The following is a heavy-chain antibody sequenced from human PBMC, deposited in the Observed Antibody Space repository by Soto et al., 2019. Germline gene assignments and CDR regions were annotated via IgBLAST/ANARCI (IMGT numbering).Heavy chain of an antibody. D-gene: IGHD2-8*01. V-gene: IGHV4-30-2*01. Sequence: QVQLQESGSGLVKPSQTLSLTCAVSGGSISSGGYSWGWIRQPPGKGLEWIGYIYHSGSTYYNPSLKSRVTISMDTSKNQSSLKLNSVTAADTAVYYCARGHDANNDWGQGTLVTVSS. CDR1: GGSISSGGYS. CDR2: IYHSGST. CDR3: ARGHDANND. J-gene: IGHJ4*02.